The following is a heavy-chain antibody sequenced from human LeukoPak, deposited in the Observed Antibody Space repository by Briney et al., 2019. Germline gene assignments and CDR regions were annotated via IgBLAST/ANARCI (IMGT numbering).Heavy chain of an antibody. CDR3: ARAGTTMIVVAEVNWFDP. CDR2: ISSDAFNK. CDR1: GFTFSSYA. J-gene: IGHJ5*02. D-gene: IGHD3-22*01. V-gene: IGHV3-30*04. Sequence: GGSLRLSCAASGFTFSSYAMHWIRQAPGKGLEWVALISSDAFNKYYADSVKGRFTTSRDNSKNTLYLQMNSLRVEDTAVYYCARAGTTMIVVAEVNWFDPWGQGTLVTVSS.